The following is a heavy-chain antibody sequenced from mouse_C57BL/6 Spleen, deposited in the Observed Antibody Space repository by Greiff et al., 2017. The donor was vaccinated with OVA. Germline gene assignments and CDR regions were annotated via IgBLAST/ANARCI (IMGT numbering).Heavy chain of an antibody. D-gene: IGHD2-4*01. V-gene: IGHV1-55*01. J-gene: IGHJ1*03. Sequence: QVQLQQSGAELVKPGASVKMSCKASGYTFTSYWITWVKQRPGQGLEWIGDIYPGSGSTNYNEKFKSKATLTVDTSSSTAYMQLSSLTSEDSAVYYCAREGVYYDLDVWGTGTTVTVSS. CDR3: AREGVYYDLDV. CDR1: GYTFTSYW. CDR2: IYPGSGST.